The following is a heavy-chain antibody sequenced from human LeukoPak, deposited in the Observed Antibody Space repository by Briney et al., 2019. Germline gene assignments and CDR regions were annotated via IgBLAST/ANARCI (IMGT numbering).Heavy chain of an antibody. J-gene: IGHJ4*02. CDR1: GYTFTSYY. D-gene: IGHD3-22*01. CDR3: ARGTYYYDSSGYYFYFDY. CDR2: INPSGGST. V-gene: IGHV1-46*01. Sequence: ASVKVSCKASGYTFTSYYMHWVRQAPGQGLEWMGIINPSGGSTSYAQKFQGRVTTTRDTSISTAYMELSRLRSDDTAVYYCARGTYYYDSSGYYFYFDYWGQGTLVTVSS.